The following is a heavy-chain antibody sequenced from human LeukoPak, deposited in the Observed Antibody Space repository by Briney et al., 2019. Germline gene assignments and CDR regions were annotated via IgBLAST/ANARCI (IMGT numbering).Heavy chain of an antibody. V-gene: IGHV3-23*01. CDR3: VRGTRGVYDY. Sequence: GGSLRLSCGASGFTFSSYGMSWVRQAPGKGLEWVSVISGSGDITRYADSVKGRFTISRDNSKNTLSLQMNSLRVEDTAIYYCVRGTRGVYDYWGQGTLVTVSS. D-gene: IGHD3-10*01. J-gene: IGHJ4*02. CDR1: GFTFSSYG. CDR2: ISGSGDIT.